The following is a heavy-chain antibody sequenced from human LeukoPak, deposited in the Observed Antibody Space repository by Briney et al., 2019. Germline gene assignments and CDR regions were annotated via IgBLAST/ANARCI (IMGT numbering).Heavy chain of an antibody. D-gene: IGHD5-18*01. CDR2: IIPIFGTA. CDR3: ARVDTATGCFDY. CDR1: GGTFSSYA. J-gene: IGHJ4*02. Sequence: ASVKVSCKASGGTFSSYAISWVRQAPGQGLEWMGGIIPIFGTANYAQKFQGRVTITADESTSTAYMELSSLRSEDTAVYYCARVDTATGCFDYWGQGTLVTVSS. V-gene: IGHV1-69*13.